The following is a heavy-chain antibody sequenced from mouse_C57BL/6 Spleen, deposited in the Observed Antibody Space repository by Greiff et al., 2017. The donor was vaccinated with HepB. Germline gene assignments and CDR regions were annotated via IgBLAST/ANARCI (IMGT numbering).Heavy chain of an antibody. V-gene: IGHV5-17*01. CDR3: ARGGDYYGSSYGAY. J-gene: IGHJ3*01. CDR2: ISSGSSTI. Sequence: EVQLVESGGGLVKPGGSLKLSCAASGFTFSDYGMHWVRQAPEKGLEWVAYISSGSSTIYYADTVKGRFTISRDNAKNTLFLQMTSLRSEDTAMYYCARGGDYYGSSYGAYWGQGTLVTVSA. CDR1: GFTFSDYG. D-gene: IGHD1-1*01.